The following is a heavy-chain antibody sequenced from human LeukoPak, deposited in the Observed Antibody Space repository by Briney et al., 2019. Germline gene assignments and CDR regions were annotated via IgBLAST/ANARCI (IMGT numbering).Heavy chain of an antibody. V-gene: IGHV3-21*01. CDR2: ISSSSSYI. CDR1: GFTFSSYS. J-gene: IGHJ5*02. CDR3: ARGPAAAGIRLLSRNWFDP. D-gene: IGHD6-13*01. Sequence: GGSLRLSCAASGFTFSSYSMNGVRQAPGKGLEWVSSISSSSSYIYYADSVKGRFTISRDNAKNSLYLHMNRLRAEDTAVYYCARGPAAAGIRLLSRNWFDPWGQGTLATVSS.